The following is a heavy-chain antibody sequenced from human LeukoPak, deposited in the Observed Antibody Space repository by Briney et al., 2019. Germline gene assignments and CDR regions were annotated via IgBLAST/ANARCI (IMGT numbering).Heavy chain of an antibody. CDR1: GGSFSGYY. V-gene: IGHV4-34*01. D-gene: IGHD1-1*01. CDR2: INHSGST. J-gene: IGHJ5*02. Sequence: PSETLSLTCAVYGGSFSGYYWSWIRQPPGKGLEWIGEINHSGSTNYNPSLKSRVTISVDTSKNQFSLKLSSVTAADTAVYYCARVGQRWRFDPWGQGTLVTVSS. CDR3: ARVGQRWRFDP.